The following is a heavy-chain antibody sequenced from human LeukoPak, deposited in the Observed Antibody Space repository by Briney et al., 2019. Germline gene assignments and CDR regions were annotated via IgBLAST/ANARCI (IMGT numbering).Heavy chain of an antibody. J-gene: IGHJ4*02. CDR2: ISPHNGDT. D-gene: IGHD6-13*01. Sequence: ASVKVSCKASGYTFTSYGISWVRQAPGQGLEWMGLISPHNGDTNYVQNLRGRVTMTTDTSTSTAYMELRSLRCDDTAVYYCARVRAAAGIYYSDYWGQGTLVTVSS. CDR3: ARVRAAAGIYYSDY. V-gene: IGHV1-18*01. CDR1: GYTFTSYG.